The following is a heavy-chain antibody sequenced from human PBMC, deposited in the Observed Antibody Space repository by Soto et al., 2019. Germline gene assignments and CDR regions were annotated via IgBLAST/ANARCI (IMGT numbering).Heavy chain of an antibody. J-gene: IGHJ6*02. CDR3: ARDKDSSSSDYYYYYGMDV. CDR2: ISSSSSYI. CDR1: GFTFSSYS. Sequence: EVQLVESGGGLVKPGGSLRLSCAASGFTFSSYSMNWVRQAPGKGLEWVSSISSSSSYIYYADSVKGRFTISRDNAKNSLYLQMNSLRAEDTAVYYCARDKDSSSSDYYYYYGMDVWGQGTTVTVSS. V-gene: IGHV3-21*01. D-gene: IGHD6-6*01.